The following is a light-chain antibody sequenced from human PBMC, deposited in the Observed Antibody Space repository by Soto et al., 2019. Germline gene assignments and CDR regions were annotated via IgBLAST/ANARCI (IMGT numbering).Light chain of an antibody. V-gene: IGLV2-14*01. Sequence: QSALTQPASVSGSPGQSITISCTGTSSDVGGYNYVSWYQQHPGKAPKLMIYDVSNRPSGVSNRFSGSKSGNTASLTISGLQSADEADYYCSSYTSSSTLEVLGGGTQLTVL. CDR2: DVS. CDR3: SSYTSSSTLEV. J-gene: IGLJ2*01. CDR1: SSDVGGYNY.